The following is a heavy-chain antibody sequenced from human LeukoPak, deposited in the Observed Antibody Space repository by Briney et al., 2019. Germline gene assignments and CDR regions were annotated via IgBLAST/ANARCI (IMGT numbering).Heavy chain of an antibody. V-gene: IGHV3-33*01. CDR1: RFTFSNYG. J-gene: IGHJ5*02. CDR3: ARDLGAPVSWRFDP. CDR2: IWYDGSNK. Sequence: RRSLRLSSAPSRFTFSNYGTHWVRQAPRKRLGRGAVIWYDGSNKYYTDSVKGRFTISRDNSKNTLYLQMNSLRAEDTAVYYCARDLGAPVSWRFDPWGQGTLVTVSS.